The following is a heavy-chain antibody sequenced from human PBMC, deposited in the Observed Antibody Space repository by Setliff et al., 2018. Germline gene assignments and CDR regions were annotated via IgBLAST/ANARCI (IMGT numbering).Heavy chain of an antibody. J-gene: IGHJ3*02. CDR3: ARVYLAGGGWDKANALDI. CDR1: GYTFIYYY. CDR2: INPSGGGT. V-gene: IGHV1-46*03. D-gene: IGHD6-19*01. Sequence: ASVKVSCKASGYTFIYYYIHWVRQAPGQGLEWMGLINPSGGGTIYARKFQGRVTMARETSTSTVYMELSGLRSEDTTVYYCARVYLAGGGWDKANALDIWGQGTMVTVSS.